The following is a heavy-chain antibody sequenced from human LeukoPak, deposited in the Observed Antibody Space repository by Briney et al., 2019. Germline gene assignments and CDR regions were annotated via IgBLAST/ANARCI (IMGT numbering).Heavy chain of an antibody. Sequence: ASVKVSCKASGGTFSSYAISWVRQAPGQGLEWMGRIIPILGIANYAQKFQGRVTITADKSTSTAYMELSSLRSEDTAVYYCARDELLWFGELLYPGAFDIWGQGTMVTVSS. CDR2: IIPILGIA. V-gene: IGHV1-69*04. CDR3: ARDELLWFGELLYPGAFDI. J-gene: IGHJ3*02. D-gene: IGHD3-10*01. CDR1: GGTFSSYA.